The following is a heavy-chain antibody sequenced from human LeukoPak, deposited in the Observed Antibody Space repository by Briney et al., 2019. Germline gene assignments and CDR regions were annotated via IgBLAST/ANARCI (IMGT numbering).Heavy chain of an antibody. CDR2: ISAYNGNT. CDR3: ARARGYCSSTSCYPFDY. D-gene: IGHD2-2*01. J-gene: IGHJ4*02. Sequence: ASVKVSCKASGYTFTSYGISCVRQAPGQGLEWMGWISAYNGNTNYAQKLQGRVTMTTVTSTSTAYMELRSLRSDDTAVYYCARARGYCSSTSCYPFDYWGQGTLVTVSS. V-gene: IGHV1-18*01. CDR1: GYTFTSYG.